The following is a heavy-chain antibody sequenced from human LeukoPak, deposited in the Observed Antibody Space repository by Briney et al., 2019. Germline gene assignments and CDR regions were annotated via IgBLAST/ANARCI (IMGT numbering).Heavy chain of an antibody. CDR1: GFTFTNFA. D-gene: IGHD3-10*01. Sequence: GGSLRLSCAASGFTFTNFAMHWVRQAPGKGLEWVTVISDDGNNKYFADSVKGRFTISRDNSKNTLYLQLNSLRAEDTAVYYCAKGGPHYGSGSYYAFDYWGQGTLVTVSS. V-gene: IGHV3-30*18. J-gene: IGHJ4*02. CDR3: AKGGPHYGSGSYYAFDY. CDR2: ISDDGNNK.